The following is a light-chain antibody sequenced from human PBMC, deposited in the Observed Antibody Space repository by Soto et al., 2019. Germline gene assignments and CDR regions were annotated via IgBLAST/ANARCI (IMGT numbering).Light chain of an antibody. J-gene: IGKJ1*01. CDR2: GAS. CDR1: QSVSSN. V-gene: IGKV3-15*01. CDR3: QQYNNWPRT. Sequence: EKVMTQSPATLSVSPGGRAPPSCRASQSVSSNLAWYQQKPGQAPRLLIYGASTRATGIPARFSGSGPGTEFTLTISSLQSEDFAVYYCQQYNNWPRTFGQGTKVDIK.